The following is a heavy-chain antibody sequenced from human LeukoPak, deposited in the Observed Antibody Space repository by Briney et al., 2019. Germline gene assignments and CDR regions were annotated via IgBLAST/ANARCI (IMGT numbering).Heavy chain of an antibody. Sequence: PGGSLRLSCAASGFIFSSSALNWVRQAPGNGPEWVSTMSGSGTTSFYADSVKGRFTISRDSSKNTLFLQMNSLRAEDTAVYFCAKPISGSFRMGAFHIWGQGTTVTVSS. D-gene: IGHD1-26*01. CDR2: MSGSGTTS. V-gene: IGHV3-23*01. J-gene: IGHJ3*02. CDR1: GFIFSSSA. CDR3: AKPISGSFRMGAFHI.